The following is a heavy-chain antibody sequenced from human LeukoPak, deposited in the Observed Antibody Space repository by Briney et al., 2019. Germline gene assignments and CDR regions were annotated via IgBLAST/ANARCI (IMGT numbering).Heavy chain of an antibody. J-gene: IGHJ4*02. CDR3: ARGIDSSGWSGVDY. V-gene: IGHV4-59*01. Sequence: PSETLSLTCTVSGGSISSYYWSWIRQPPGKGLEWIGYIYYSGSTNYNPSLKSRVTISVDTSKNQFSLKLSSVTAADTAVYYCARGIDSSGWSGVDYWGQGTLVTVSS. CDR1: GGSISSYY. CDR2: IYYSGST. D-gene: IGHD6-19*01.